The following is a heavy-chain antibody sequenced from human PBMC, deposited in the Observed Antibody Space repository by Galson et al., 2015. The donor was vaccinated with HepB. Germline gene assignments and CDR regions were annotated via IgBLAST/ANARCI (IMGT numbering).Heavy chain of an antibody. V-gene: IGHV5-51*01. Sequence: QSGAEVKKPGESLKISRKGSGYSFTSYWIAWVRQMPGKGLEWMGIIYPGNSDTRYSPSFEGQVTISADKFINTAYLQWSSLKASDTAMYYCARLIDGSGSYFRYGMDVWGQGTTVTVSS. CDR3: ARLIDGSGSYFRYGMDV. CDR1: GYSFTSYW. CDR2: IYPGNSDT. D-gene: IGHD3-10*01. J-gene: IGHJ6*02.